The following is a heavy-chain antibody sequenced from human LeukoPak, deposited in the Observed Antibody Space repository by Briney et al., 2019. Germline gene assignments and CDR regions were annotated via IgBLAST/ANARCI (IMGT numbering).Heavy chain of an antibody. CDR3: ASRDGGKDY. J-gene: IGHJ4*02. D-gene: IGHD4-23*01. V-gene: IGHV3-23*01. CDR1: GFTFDDYG. CDR2: ISGSGGST. Sequence: GGSLRLSCAASGFTFDDYGMSWVRQAPGKGLEWVSAISGSGGSTYYADSVKGRFTISRDNSKNTLYLQMNSLRAEDTAVYYCASRDGGKDYWGQGTLVTVSS.